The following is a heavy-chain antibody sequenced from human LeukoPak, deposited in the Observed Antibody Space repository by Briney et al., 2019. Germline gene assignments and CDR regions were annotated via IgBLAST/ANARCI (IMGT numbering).Heavy chain of an antibody. J-gene: IGHJ4*02. D-gene: IGHD6-13*01. CDR1: GFTFSSYA. V-gene: IGHV3-23*01. CDR2: ISGSGGST. CDR3: TSPPAAAGIDY. Sequence: GGSLRLSCAASGFTFSSYAMSWVRQAPGEGLEWVSAISGSGGSTYYADSVKGRFTISRDNSKNTLYLQMNSLRAEDTAVYYCTSPPAAAGIDYWGQGTLVTVSS.